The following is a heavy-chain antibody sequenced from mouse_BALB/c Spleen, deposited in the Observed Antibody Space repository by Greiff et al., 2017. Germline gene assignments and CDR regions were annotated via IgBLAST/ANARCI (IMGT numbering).Heavy chain of an antibody. CDR1: GFTFSSYA. D-gene: IGHD1-2*01. Sequence: EVKVVESGGGLVKPGGSLKLSCAASGFTFSSYAMSWVRQTPEKRLEWVASISSGGSTYYPDSVKGRLTISRDNARNILYLQMSSLRSEDTAMYYCASFTTATGFAYWGQGTLVTVSA. CDR3: ASFTTATGFAY. J-gene: IGHJ3*01. CDR2: ISSGGST. V-gene: IGHV5-6-5*01.